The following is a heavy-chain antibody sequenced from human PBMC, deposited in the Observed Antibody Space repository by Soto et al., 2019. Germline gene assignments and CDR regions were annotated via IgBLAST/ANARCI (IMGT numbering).Heavy chain of an antibody. Sequence: GRSLRLSCAASGFTFVGYCMSWFGKTQGKGLECVANIKQDGSEKYYVDSVKGRFTISRDNAKNSLYLQMNSLRAEDTAVYYCARAAGGYYYMDVWGKGTTVTVSS. J-gene: IGHJ6*03. CDR2: IKQDGSEK. CDR3: ARAAGGYYYMDV. V-gene: IGHV3-7*01. CDR1: GFTFVGYC.